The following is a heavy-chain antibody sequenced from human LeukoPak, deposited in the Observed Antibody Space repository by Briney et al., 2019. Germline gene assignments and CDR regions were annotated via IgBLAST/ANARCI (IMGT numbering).Heavy chain of an antibody. D-gene: IGHD5-18*01. CDR2: ISYDGSNK. CDR1: GFTFSSNA. Sequence: GGSLRLSCAASGFTFSSNAMHWVRQAPGKGLEWVAVISYDGSNKYYADSVKGRFTISRDNSKNTLYVQMSSLRPEDTAVYYCAKGRTQLWLDDAFDIWGQGTTVTVSS. CDR3: AKGRTQLWLDDAFDI. V-gene: IGHV3-30-3*01. J-gene: IGHJ3*02.